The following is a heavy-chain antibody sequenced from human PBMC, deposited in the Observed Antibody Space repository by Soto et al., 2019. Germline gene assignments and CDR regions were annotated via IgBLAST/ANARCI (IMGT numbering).Heavy chain of an antibody. V-gene: IGHV1-69*12. CDR2: IIPIFGTA. Sequence: QVQLVQSGAEVKKPGSSVKVSCKASGGTFSSYAISWVRQAPGQGLEWMGGIIPIFGTANYAQKFQGRVTITADESTRTAYMELSSLRSEDTAVYYCARDAQGVVAATSYYYCGMDVWGQGTTVTVSS. CDR3: ARDAQGVVAATSYYYCGMDV. D-gene: IGHD2-15*01. CDR1: GGTFSSYA. J-gene: IGHJ6*02.